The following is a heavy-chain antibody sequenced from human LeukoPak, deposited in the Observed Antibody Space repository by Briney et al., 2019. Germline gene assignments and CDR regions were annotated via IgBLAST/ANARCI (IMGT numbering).Heavy chain of an antibody. V-gene: IGHV1-2*04. CDR2: INPNRGGT. CDR3: ARGLPGYYYDSSGYYY. J-gene: IGHJ4*02. D-gene: IGHD3-22*01. Sequence: ASVKVSCKASGYTFTGYYMHWVRQAPGQGLEWMGWINPNRGGTNYAQKFQGWVTMTRDTSISTAYMELSRLRSDDTAVYYCARGLPGYYYDSSGYYYWGQGTLVTVSS. CDR1: GYTFTGYY.